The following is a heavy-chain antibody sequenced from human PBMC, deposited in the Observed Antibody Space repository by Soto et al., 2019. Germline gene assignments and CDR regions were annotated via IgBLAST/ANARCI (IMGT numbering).Heavy chain of an antibody. V-gene: IGHV4-34*01. CDR1: GGSFSGYY. CDR3: ARARRRVGATLDY. Sequence: PSETLSLTCAVYGGSFSGYYWSWIRQPPGKGLEWIGEINHSGSTNYNPSLKSRVTISVDTSKNQFSLKLSSVTAADTAVYYCARARRRVGATLDYWGQGTLVTVSS. J-gene: IGHJ4*02. CDR2: INHSGST. D-gene: IGHD1-26*01.